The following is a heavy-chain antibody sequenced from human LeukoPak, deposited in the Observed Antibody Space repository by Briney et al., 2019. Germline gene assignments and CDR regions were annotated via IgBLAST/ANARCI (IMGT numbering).Heavy chain of an antibody. D-gene: IGHD3-22*01. CDR3: AKEYYYDSSGYFDY. V-gene: IGHV3-23*01. J-gene: IGHJ4*02. Sequence: GGSLRLSCAASGFTVSSNYMSWVRQAPGKGLEWVSAISGSGGSTYYADSVKGRFTISRDNSKNTLYLQMNSLRAEDTAVYYCAKEYYYDSSGYFDYWGQGTLVTVSS. CDR1: GFTVSSNY. CDR2: ISGSGGST.